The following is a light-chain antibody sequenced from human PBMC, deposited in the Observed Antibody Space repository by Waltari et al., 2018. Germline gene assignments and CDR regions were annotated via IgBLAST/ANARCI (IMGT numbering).Light chain of an antibody. CDR1: KLGAKY. J-gene: IGLJ2*01. CDR2: QDT. V-gene: IGLV3-1*01. CDR3: QAWDSSTYHVV. Sequence: SYELTQPPSVSVSPGQTASIPCSGDKLGAKYACWYQQKPGQSPVLVLYQDTKRPSGMPGRFSGSNSGNTATLTISGTQAMDEADYYCQAWDSSTYHVVFGGGTKLTVL.